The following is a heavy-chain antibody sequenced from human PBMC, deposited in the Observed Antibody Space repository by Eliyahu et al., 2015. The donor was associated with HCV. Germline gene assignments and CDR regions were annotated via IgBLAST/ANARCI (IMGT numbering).Heavy chain of an antibody. Sequence: EVQLVESGGGVVHPGGSLRISCAAPGFTFDDYAMHWVRQAPGKGLQWVSLISGDDGSTYYSDSVKGRFTISRDNSKSSLYLQMNSLRPEDTALYYCAKDTTLFSSYYFDYWGQGTLVTVSS. CDR2: ISGDDGST. D-gene: IGHD3-3*01. CDR1: GFTFDDYA. CDR3: AKDTTLFSSYYFDY. J-gene: IGHJ4*02. V-gene: IGHV3-43*02.